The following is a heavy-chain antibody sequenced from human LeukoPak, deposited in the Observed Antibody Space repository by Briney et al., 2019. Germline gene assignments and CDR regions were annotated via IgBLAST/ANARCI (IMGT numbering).Heavy chain of an antibody. V-gene: IGHV3-48*01. CDR2: IGISSGNT. Sequence: GSLRLSCAASGFNFIDYSMNWVRQAPGKGLEWISYIGISSGNTKYADSVKGRFTISRDKARNSLNLQMNSLRVEDTAMYYCARDHRYAFDNWGHGTLVTVSS. CDR1: GFNFIDYS. D-gene: IGHD5-12*01. J-gene: IGHJ4*01. CDR3: ARDHRYAFDN.